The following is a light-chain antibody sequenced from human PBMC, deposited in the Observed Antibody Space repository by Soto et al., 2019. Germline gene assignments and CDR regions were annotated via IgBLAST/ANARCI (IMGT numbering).Light chain of an antibody. V-gene: IGLV1-40*01. Sequence: QSVLTQPPSVSGAPGQRVTISCTGSGSNIGAGSDVYWYQQLPGTAPKLLIYGNNNRPSGVPDRFSASKSGTSASLAITGXXAEDEADYYCQSYDSSLSAFYVFGTGTKLTVL. CDR1: GSNIGAGSD. CDR3: QSYDSSLSAFYV. CDR2: GNN. J-gene: IGLJ1*01.